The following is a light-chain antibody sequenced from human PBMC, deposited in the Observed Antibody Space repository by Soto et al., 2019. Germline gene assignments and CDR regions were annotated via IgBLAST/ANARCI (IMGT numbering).Light chain of an antibody. V-gene: IGLV2-14*01. J-gene: IGLJ2*01. CDR2: DVS. CDR3: SSYTSSSTLYVV. CDR1: SSNVGGYNY. Sequence: QSVRTQPASVSGSPGQSITISCNGTSSNVGGYNYVSWYQQHPGKAPKLMIYDVSNRPSGVSNRFSGSKSGNTASLTISGLQAEDEADYYCSSYTSSSTLYVVFGGGTKLTVL.